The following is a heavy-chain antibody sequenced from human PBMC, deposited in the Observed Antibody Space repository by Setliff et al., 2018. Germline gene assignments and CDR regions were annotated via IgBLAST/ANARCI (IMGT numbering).Heavy chain of an antibody. J-gene: IGHJ5*02. CDR1: GGTFSSYA. CDR3: ARFRCSGGSCNFDRYSGWFDP. D-gene: IGHD2-15*01. Sequence: GASVKVSCKASGGTFSSYAISWVRQAPGQGLEWMGGIIPIFGTANYAQKFQGRVTITADESTSTAYMGLRSLRSEDTAVYYCARFRCSGGSCNFDRYSGWFDPWGQGTLVTVSS. CDR2: IIPIFGTA. V-gene: IGHV1-69*13.